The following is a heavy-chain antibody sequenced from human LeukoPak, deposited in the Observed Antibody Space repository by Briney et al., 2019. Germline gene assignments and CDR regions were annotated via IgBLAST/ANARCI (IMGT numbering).Heavy chain of an antibody. J-gene: IGHJ4*02. D-gene: IGHD4-17*01. Sequence: GGSLRLSCAASGFTFSSYAMSWVRQAPGKGLEWVSTLSGSGGSTYYADSMKGRFTISRDNSKNTLYLQMNSLRAEDTAVYYCAKTGDYGDLKFWGQGTLVTVSS. V-gene: IGHV3-23*01. CDR2: LSGSGGST. CDR3: AKTGDYGDLKF. CDR1: GFTFSSYA.